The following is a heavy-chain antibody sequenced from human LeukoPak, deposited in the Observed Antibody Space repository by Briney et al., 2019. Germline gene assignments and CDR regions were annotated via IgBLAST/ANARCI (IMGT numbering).Heavy chain of an antibody. Sequence: GGSLRLSCVASGFTFSSYAMHWVRQAPGKGLEWVAVISYDGSNKYYADSVKGRFTISRDNSKNTLYLQMNSLRAEDTAVYYCARDLDYGGNRAYYGMDVWGQGTTVTVSS. CDR3: ARDLDYGGNRAYYGMDV. CDR2: ISYDGSNK. V-gene: IGHV3-30-3*01. CDR1: GFTFSSYA. D-gene: IGHD4-23*01. J-gene: IGHJ6*02.